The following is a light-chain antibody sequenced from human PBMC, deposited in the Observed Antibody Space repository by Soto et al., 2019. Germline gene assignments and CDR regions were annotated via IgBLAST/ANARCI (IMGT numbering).Light chain of an antibody. CDR2: GAF. CDR3: QQYTNWPPYP. J-gene: IGKJ2*01. Sequence: EIVMTQSPATLSVSPGERATLSCRASQSVSSNLAWYQQKPGQAPRLLIYGAFTRATGTPARFSGSGSGQEFTLTISSLKSEDFAVYYCQQYTNWPPYPFGQGTKLQL. V-gene: IGKV3-15*01. CDR1: QSVSSN.